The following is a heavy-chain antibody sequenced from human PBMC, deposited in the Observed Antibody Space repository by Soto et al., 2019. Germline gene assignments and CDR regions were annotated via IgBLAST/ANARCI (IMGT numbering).Heavy chain of an antibody. CDR3: AITRQYSSGWYYYYYGMDV. D-gene: IGHD6-19*01. V-gene: IGHV5-51*01. CDR1: GYSFTSYW. J-gene: IGHJ6*02. Sequence: GESLKISCKGSGYSFTSYWIGWVRQMPGKGLEWMGIIYPGDSDTRYSPSFQGQATISADKSISTAYLQWSSLKASDTAMYYCAITRQYSSGWYYYYYGMDVWGQGTTVTVSS. CDR2: IYPGDSDT.